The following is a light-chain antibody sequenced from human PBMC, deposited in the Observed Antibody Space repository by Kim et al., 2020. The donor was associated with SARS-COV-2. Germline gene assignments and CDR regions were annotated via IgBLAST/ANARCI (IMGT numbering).Light chain of an antibody. Sequence: QSALTQPASVSGSPGQSITISCTGTSSDVGRYNFVSWYQQHPGKAPKLMIYEVSERPSGVSNRFSGSKSGDTASLTISGLQAEDEADYHCCSYAGSLWVFGGGTQLTVL. CDR1: SSDVGRYNF. V-gene: IGLV2-23*02. J-gene: IGLJ3*02. CDR2: EVS. CDR3: CSYAGSLWV.